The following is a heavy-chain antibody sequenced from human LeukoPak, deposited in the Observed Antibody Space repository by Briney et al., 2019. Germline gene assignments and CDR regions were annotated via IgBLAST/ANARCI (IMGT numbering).Heavy chain of an antibody. CDR3: AKELFNWNYGALGFDY. J-gene: IGHJ4*02. Sequence: GGSLRLSCAASGFTFDDYAMHWVRQAPGKGLEWVSIISGDGGSTYYADSVKGRFTISRDNSKNSLYLQMNSLRTEDTALYYCAKELFNWNYGALGFDYWGQGTLVTVSS. V-gene: IGHV3-43*02. CDR1: GFTFDDYA. D-gene: IGHD1-7*01. CDR2: ISGDGGST.